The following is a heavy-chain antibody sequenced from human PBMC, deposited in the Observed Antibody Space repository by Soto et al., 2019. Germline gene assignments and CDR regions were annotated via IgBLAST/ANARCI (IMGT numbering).Heavy chain of an antibody. Sequence: GGSLRLSCAASGFTFSSYGMHWVRQAPGKGLEWVAVIWYDGSNKYYADSVKGRFTISRDNSKNTLYLQMNSLRAEDTAVYYCASGVDYSPYYYYGIDVWGEGHTVPV. CDR3: ASGVDYSPYYYYGIDV. J-gene: IGHJ6*02. CDR1: GFTFSSYG. V-gene: IGHV3-33*01. D-gene: IGHD4-4*01. CDR2: IWYDGSNK.